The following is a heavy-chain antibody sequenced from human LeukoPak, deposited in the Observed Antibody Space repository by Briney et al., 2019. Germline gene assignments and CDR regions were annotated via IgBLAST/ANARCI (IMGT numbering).Heavy chain of an antibody. Sequence: PGGSLRLSCEASGFTFSSYAMHWVRQAPGKGLEWVAVISYDGSNKYYADSVKGRFTISRDNSKNTLYLQMNSLRAEDTAVYYCARPSQRWLLENPIFDYWGQGTLVTVSS. CDR1: GFTFSSYA. V-gene: IGHV3-30-3*01. CDR3: ARPSQRWLLENPIFDY. J-gene: IGHJ4*02. CDR2: ISYDGSNK. D-gene: IGHD5-24*01.